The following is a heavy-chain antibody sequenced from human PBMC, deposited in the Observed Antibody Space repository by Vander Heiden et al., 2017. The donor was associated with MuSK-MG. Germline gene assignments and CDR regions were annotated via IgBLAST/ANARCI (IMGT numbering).Heavy chain of an antibody. CDR1: GFTCSSEA. CDR2: ISGSGGST. CDR3: AKYRIAAAGVDY. Sequence: EVQLLESGGGLVQPGGSLRLSCSASGFTCSSEARSWVRQAPGKGVEWVSAISGSGGSTYYADSVKGRFTISRDNSKNTLYLQMNSLRAEDTAVYYCAKYRIAAAGVDYWGQGTLVTVSS. J-gene: IGHJ4*02. D-gene: IGHD6-13*01. V-gene: IGHV3-23*01.